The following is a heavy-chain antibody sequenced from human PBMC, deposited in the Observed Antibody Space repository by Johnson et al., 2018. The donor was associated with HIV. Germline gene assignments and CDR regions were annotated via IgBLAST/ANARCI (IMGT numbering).Heavy chain of an antibody. D-gene: IGHD6-13*01. CDR1: GFTFSSYW. CDR3: ARDKGSWFDDAFDI. Sequence: QEQLVESGGGLVQPGGSLRLSCAASGFTFSSYWMSWVRQAPGKGLEWVAFIRYDGDITDYVDSVKGRFTISRDTSKNTLYLQMNSLKVEDTAVYYCARDKGSWFDDAFDIWGQGTMVTVSS. CDR2: IRYDGDIT. J-gene: IGHJ3*02. V-gene: IGHV3-30*02.